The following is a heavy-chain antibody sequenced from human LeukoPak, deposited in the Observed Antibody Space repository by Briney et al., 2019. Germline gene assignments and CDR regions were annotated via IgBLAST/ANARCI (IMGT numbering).Heavy chain of an antibody. V-gene: IGHV4-59*01. CDR2: IYYSGST. CDR3: ARGRIAAAGDDY. Sequence: SETLSLTCIVSGESISGFYWNWIRQPPGKGLEWLGYIYYSGSTNYNPSLKSRVTILIDTSKNQFSLKLSSVTAADTAVYYCARGRIAAAGDDYWGQGTLVTVSS. CDR1: GESISGFY. J-gene: IGHJ4*02. D-gene: IGHD6-13*01.